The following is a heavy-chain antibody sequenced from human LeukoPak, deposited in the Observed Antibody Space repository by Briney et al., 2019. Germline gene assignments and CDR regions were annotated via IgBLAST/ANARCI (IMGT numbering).Heavy chain of an antibody. D-gene: IGHD3-16*02. CDR2: ISSSGSTI. V-gene: IGHV3-48*03. Sequence: PGGSLRLSCAASGFTFSSYEMNWVRQAPGKGLEWVSYISSSGSTIYYADSVKGRFTISRDNAKNSLYLQMNSLRAEDTAVYYCASALYDYVWVSHLTLVDYWGQGTLVTVSS. CDR3: ASALYDYVWVSHLTLVDY. CDR1: GFTFSSYE. J-gene: IGHJ4*02.